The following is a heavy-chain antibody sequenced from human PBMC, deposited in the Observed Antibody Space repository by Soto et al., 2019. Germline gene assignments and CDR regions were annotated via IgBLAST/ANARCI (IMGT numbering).Heavy chain of an antibody. J-gene: IGHJ4*01. CDR1: EFTFSSYE. D-gene: IGHD6-13*01. CDR3: VRFGGAAAGPGDY. Sequence: GGSLRLSCVASEFTFSSYEVNWVRQAPGKGLEWGSYISSSGTTIYYTDSVKGRFTISRDNAKKSLYLQMNSLRAEDTAVYYCVRFGGAAAGPGDYWGHGTLVTVSS. CDR2: ISSSGTTI. V-gene: IGHV3-48*03.